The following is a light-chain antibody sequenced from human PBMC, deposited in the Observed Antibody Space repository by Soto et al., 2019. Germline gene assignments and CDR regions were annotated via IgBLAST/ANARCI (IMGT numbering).Light chain of an antibody. CDR3: QAWDINSLYV. Sequence: SYELTQPPSVSVSPGQTASITCSGDKLGDKYACWYQQKPGQSPVLVIYQDSKRPSGIPERFSGSNSGNTATLTISGTQAMDEADYYCQAWDINSLYVFGTGTKLTVL. CDR2: QDS. V-gene: IGLV3-1*01. CDR1: KLGDKY. J-gene: IGLJ1*01.